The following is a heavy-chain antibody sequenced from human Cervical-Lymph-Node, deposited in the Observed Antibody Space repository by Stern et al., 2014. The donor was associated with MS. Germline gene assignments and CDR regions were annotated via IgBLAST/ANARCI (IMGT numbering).Heavy chain of an antibody. D-gene: IGHD6-13*01. Sequence: QVQLVESGAEVKKPGASVKVSCKASGYTFTSYYMHWVRKAPGQGLEWMGIINPSVGSTSYEQKFQGRVTMTRDTSTSTVYMELSSLRSEDTAVYYCARDIPIAAAGRPMDVWGQGTTVTVSS. CDR3: ARDIPIAAAGRPMDV. J-gene: IGHJ6*02. CDR2: INPSVGST. CDR1: GYTFTSYY. V-gene: IGHV1-46*01.